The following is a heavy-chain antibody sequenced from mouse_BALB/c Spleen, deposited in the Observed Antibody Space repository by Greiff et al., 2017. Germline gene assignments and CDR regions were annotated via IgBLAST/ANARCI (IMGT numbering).Heavy chain of an antibody. CDR3: AGEFAY. J-gene: IGHJ3*01. CDR1: GFTFSSFG. Sequence: EVQVVESGGGLVQPGGSRKLSCAASGFTFSSFGMHWVRQAPEKGLEWVAYISSGSSTIYYADTVKGRFTISRDNPKNTLFLQMTSLRSEDTARYYCAGEFAYWGEGTLVTVSA. CDR2: ISSGSSTI. V-gene: IGHV5-17*02.